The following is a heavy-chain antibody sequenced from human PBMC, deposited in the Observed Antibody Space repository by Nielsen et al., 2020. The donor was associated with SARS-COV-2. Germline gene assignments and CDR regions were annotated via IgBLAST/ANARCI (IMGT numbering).Heavy chain of an antibody. CDR1: GFTFSSYG. Sequence: GGSLRLSCAASGFTFSSYGMHWVRQAPGKGLEWVAVISYDGSNKYYADSVKGRFTISRDNSKNTLYLQMNSLRAEDTAVYYCARDYGDYPNYYYYYGMDVWGQGTTVTVSS. CDR3: ARDYGDYPNYYYYYGMDV. J-gene: IGHJ6*02. CDR2: ISYDGSNK. D-gene: IGHD4-17*01. V-gene: IGHV3-30*03.